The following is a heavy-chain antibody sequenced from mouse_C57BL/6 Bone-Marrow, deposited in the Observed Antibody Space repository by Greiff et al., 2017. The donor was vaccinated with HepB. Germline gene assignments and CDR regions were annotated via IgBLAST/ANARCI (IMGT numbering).Heavy chain of an antibody. D-gene: IGHD2-2*01. CDR1: GYTFTSYW. J-gene: IGHJ3*01. CDR3: ATYGYDGTLELGGVFAY. Sequence: QVQLQQPGAELVKPGASVKLSCKASGYTFTSYWIHWVKQRPGQGLEWIGMIHPNSGSTNYNEKFKSKATLTVDKSSSTAYMQLSSLTSEDSAVYYCATYGYDGTLELGGVFAYWGQGTLVTVSA. V-gene: IGHV1-64*01. CDR2: IHPNSGST.